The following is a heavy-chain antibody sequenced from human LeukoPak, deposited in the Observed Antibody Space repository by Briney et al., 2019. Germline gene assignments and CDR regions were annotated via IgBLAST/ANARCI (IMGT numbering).Heavy chain of an antibody. Sequence: GGSLRLSCAASGFTVSSNYMNWVRQAPGKGLEWVSVIYSGGNTYYADSVKGRFTISRHNSQNTVYLQMNSLRVEDTAVYYCARDIGWVSGGDSNFDYWGQGTLVTVSS. D-gene: IGHD2-21*02. CDR2: IYSGGNT. J-gene: IGHJ4*02. CDR3: ARDIGWVSGGDSNFDY. CDR1: GFTVSSNY. V-gene: IGHV3-53*04.